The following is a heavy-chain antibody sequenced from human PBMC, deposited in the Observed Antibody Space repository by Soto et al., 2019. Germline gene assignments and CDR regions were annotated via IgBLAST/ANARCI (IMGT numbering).Heavy chain of an antibody. CDR2: IWFDGSNT. Sequence: GGSLRLSCAASGFTFSSYAMHWVRQAPGKGLELVGFIWFDGSNTFYAESVKGRFTISRDNSKNTVYLQISALRAEDTAVYYCARDFSMVIVAPGYWGQGTLVTVSS. CDR3: ARDFSMVIVAPGY. CDR1: GFTFSSYA. V-gene: IGHV3-33*01. J-gene: IGHJ4*02. D-gene: IGHD5-12*01.